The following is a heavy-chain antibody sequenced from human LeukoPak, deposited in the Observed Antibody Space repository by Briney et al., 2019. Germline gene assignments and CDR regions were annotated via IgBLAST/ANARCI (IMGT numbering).Heavy chain of an antibody. CDR1: GFTFSSYA. V-gene: IGHV3-7*01. J-gene: IGHJ4*02. Sequence: GGSLRLSCAASGFTFSSYAMSWVRQAPGKGLEWVANIKQDGSEKYYVDSVKGRFTISRDNAKNSLYLQMNSLRAEDTAVYYCARDIGRYYYGSGSDYWGQGTLVTVSS. CDR2: IKQDGSEK. CDR3: ARDIGRYYYGSGSDY. D-gene: IGHD3-10*01.